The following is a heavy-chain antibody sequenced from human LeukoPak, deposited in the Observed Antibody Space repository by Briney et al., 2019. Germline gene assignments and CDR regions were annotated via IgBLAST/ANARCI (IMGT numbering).Heavy chain of an antibody. V-gene: IGHV5-51*01. CDR1: GYSFTTYW. J-gene: IGHJ3*02. D-gene: IGHD1-26*01. CDR3: ARHMSSIYYGAFDI. CDR2: IYPGDSDT. Sequence: GESLKISCKGSGYSFTTYWIGWVRQMPGKGLEWMGIIYPGDSDTRYSPSFQGQVTISADKSISTAYLQWSSLKASDTAIYYCARHMSSIYYGAFDIWGQGTMVTVSS.